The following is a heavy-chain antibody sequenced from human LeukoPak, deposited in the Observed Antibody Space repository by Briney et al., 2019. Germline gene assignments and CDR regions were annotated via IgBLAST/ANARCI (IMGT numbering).Heavy chain of an antibody. CDR1: GFTFSGYG. CDR3: TTSYVTYYYDSSGYYPFDY. J-gene: IGHJ4*02. D-gene: IGHD3-22*01. CDR2: IKSKTDGGTT. Sequence: GGTLRLSCAVSGFTFSGYGMNWVRQAPGKGLEWVGRIKSKTDGGTTDYAAPMKGRFTISRDDSKNTLYLQMNSLKAEDTAVYYCTTSYVTYYYDSSGYYPFDYWGQGTLVTVSS. V-gene: IGHV3-15*01.